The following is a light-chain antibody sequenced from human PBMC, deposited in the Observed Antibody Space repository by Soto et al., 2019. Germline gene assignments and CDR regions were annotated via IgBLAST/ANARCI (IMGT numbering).Light chain of an antibody. J-gene: IGKJ1*01. CDR1: QGIRND. CDR3: QQYNDWPWT. V-gene: IGKV1-6*01. Sequence: IHMTQAPSSLSASVGYRVTITCLASQGIRNDLGWYQQKPGKAPKLLIYAASSLQSGVPSRFSGSGSGTDFTLTISSLQPEDFAMYYCQQYNDWPWTFGQGTKVDIK. CDR2: AAS.